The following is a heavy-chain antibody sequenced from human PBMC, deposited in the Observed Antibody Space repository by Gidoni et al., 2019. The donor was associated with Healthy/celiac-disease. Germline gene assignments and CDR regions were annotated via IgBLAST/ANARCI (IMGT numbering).Heavy chain of an antibody. CDR3: AKPLPTYYYDSSALPVAFDI. V-gene: IGHV3-23*01. CDR2: ISGSGGST. CDR1: GFTFSSYA. J-gene: IGHJ3*02. D-gene: IGHD3-22*01. Sequence: EVQLLESGGGLVQPGGSLRLSCAPSGFTFSSYAMSWVRQAPGKGLEWVSAISGSGGSTYYADSVKGRFTISRDNSKNTLYLQMNSLRAEDTAVYYCAKPLPTYYYDSSALPVAFDIWGQGTMVTVSS.